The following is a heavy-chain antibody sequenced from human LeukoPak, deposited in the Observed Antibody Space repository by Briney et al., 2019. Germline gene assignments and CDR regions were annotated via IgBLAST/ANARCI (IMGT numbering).Heavy chain of an antibody. Sequence: SETLSLTCTVSGASISSYYWSWIRQPPGKGLEWIGDIYYSGSIKYNPSLKSRVTMSVDTSKNQFSLKLSSVTAADTAIYYCARENPSGYYNRPIDYWGQGTLVTVSP. V-gene: IGHV4-59*01. D-gene: IGHD3-22*01. CDR2: IYYSGSI. J-gene: IGHJ4*02. CDR3: ARENPSGYYNRPIDY. CDR1: GASISSYY.